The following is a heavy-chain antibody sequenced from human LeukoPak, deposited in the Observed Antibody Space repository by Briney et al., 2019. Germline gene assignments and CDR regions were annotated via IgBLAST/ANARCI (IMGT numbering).Heavy chain of an antibody. V-gene: IGHV3-23*01. CDR2: LSTSTTRT. Sequence: PGGSLRLSCAASGFTVSSNYMSWVRQAPGKGLEWVSTLSTSTTRTYYADSVKGRFTISRDNSKRTLYLQMNSLRAEDTAVYYCAKDSGVLRHFDWLSYFDYWGQGTLVTVSS. D-gene: IGHD3-9*01. CDR3: AKDSGVLRHFDWLSYFDY. J-gene: IGHJ4*02. CDR1: GFTVSSNY.